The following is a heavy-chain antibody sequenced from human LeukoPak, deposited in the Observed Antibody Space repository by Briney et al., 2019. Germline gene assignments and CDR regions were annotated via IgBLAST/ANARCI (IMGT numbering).Heavy chain of an antibody. CDR3: ARGGRIGWFDP. CDR2: IKLDGSEK. J-gene: IGHJ5*02. Sequence: GGSLRLSCAASGFTFSSYWMSWVRQAPGKGLEWVANIKLDGSEKYYVDSVKGRFTISRDNAKNSLYLQMDSLRPEDTAVYYCARGGRIGWFDPWGQGTLVTVSS. D-gene: IGHD2-15*01. CDR1: GFTFSSYW. V-gene: IGHV3-7*04.